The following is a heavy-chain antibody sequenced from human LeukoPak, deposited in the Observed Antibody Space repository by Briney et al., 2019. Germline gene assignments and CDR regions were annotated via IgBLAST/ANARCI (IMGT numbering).Heavy chain of an antibody. CDR2: ISSSSRTI. V-gene: IGHV3-48*01. J-gene: IGHJ4*02. D-gene: IGHD4-17*01. CDR3: ARDRYGDYDFDY. Sequence: GGSLRLSCAASGFTFSRYSMNWVRQAPGKGLEWLSYISSSSRTIYYADSVKGRFTISRDNANNSLYLQMNSLRAEDTAVYYCARDRYGDYDFDYWGQGTLVTVSS. CDR1: GFTFSRYS.